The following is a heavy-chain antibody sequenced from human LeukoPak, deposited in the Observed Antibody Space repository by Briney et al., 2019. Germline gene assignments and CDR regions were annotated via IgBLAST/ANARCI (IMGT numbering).Heavy chain of an antibody. CDR3: ARREDSGWYRFDY. CDR1: GGSVSSYY. V-gene: IGHV4-59*08. CDR2: IYYSGTT. Sequence: SETLSLTCTVSGGSVSSYYWSWIRQPPGKGLEWIGYIYYSGTTYYNPSLKSRVTISLDTSKDQFSLKLSSVTAADTAVYYCARREDSGWYRFDYWGQGTLVTVSS. D-gene: IGHD6-19*01. J-gene: IGHJ4*02.